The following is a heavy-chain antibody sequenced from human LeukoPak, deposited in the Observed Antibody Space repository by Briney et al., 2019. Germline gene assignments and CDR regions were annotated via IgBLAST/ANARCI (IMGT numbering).Heavy chain of an antibody. Sequence: RPGGSLRLSCAASGFTFNSYAMSWVRQAPGKGLEWVSAISGNGGRTYYADSVKGRFTTSRDNSKNTLNLQMHRLRVEDTAVYYCTRVMWDSSGYPIDYWGQGSLVTVSS. V-gene: IGHV3-23*01. CDR3: TRVMWDSSGYPIDY. J-gene: IGHJ4*02. CDR1: GFTFNSYA. D-gene: IGHD3-22*01. CDR2: ISGNGGRT.